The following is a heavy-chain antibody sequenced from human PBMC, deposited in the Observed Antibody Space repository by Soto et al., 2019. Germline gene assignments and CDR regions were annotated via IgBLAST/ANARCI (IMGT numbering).Heavy chain of an antibody. CDR1: SASIISEQR. J-gene: IGHJ4*02. Sequence: QMQLQESGPGLVKPSETLSLTCAVSSASIISEQRWSWVRQPPGKGLEWIGEIHHSGSTNNNPSLRSRVTMSVDKSKNQFPLNPNSVTAADTAVYYCARSFGWYAIDQWGQGTLVIVSS. CDR3: ARSFGWYAIDQ. D-gene: IGHD6-19*01. CDR2: IHHSGST. V-gene: IGHV4-4*02.